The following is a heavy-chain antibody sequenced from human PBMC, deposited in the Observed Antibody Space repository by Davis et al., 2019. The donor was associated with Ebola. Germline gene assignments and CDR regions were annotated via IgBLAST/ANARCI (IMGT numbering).Heavy chain of an antibody. Sequence: LRLSCTVSGGSISSGSYYWSWIRQPAGKGLEWIGHIYTSGSTNYNPSLKSRVTMSVDTSKNQFSLKLSSVTAADTAVYYCARLLYDYGDYVYALGMDVWGQGTTVTVSS. V-gene: IGHV4-61*09. D-gene: IGHD4-17*01. CDR3: ARLLYDYGDYVYALGMDV. CDR2: IYTSGST. J-gene: IGHJ6*02. CDR1: GGSISSGSYY.